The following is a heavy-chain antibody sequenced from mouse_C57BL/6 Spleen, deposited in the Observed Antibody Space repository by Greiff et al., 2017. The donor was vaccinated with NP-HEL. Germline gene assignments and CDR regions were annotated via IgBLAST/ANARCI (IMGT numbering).Heavy chain of an antibody. J-gene: IGHJ2*01. CDR2: IDPETGGT. Sequence: SFPLSFPPSFYPFTAYPLHLLPHPPAHCLAWIGAIDPETGGTAYNQKFKGKAILTADKSSSKAYMELRSLTSEDSAVYYCTRTGTRGIYFGDWGQGTTLPVSS. CDR3: TRTGTRGIYFGD. CDR1: FYPFTAYP. V-gene: IGHV1-15*01. D-gene: IGHD4-1*01.